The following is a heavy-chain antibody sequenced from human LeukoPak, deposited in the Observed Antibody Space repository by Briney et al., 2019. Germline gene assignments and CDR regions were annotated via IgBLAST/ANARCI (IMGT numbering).Heavy chain of an antibody. CDR2: IIPIFGTA. V-gene: IGHV1-69*06. J-gene: IGHJ2*01. D-gene: IGHD6-13*01. Sequence: ASVKVSCKASGGTFSSYAISWVRQAPGQGHEWMGGIIPIFGTANYAQKFQGRVTITADKSTRIAYMELSSLRSEDTAVYYCARSSSFFGYFDLWGRGTLVTVSS. CDR1: GGTFSSYA. CDR3: ARSSSFFGYFDL.